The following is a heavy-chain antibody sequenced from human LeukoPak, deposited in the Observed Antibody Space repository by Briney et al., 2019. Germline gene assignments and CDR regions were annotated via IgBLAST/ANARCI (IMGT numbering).Heavy chain of an antibody. J-gene: IGHJ4*02. CDR3: ARLREYRTYYYDSSGYYPFDY. CDR1: GGSISSSSYY. Sequence: PSETLSLPCTVSGGSISSSSYYWGWIRQPPGKGLEWVGSIYYSGITYYNPSLKSRVTIYVDTSKNQFSLKLSSVTAADTAVYYCARLREYRTYYYDSSGYYPFDYWGQGTLVTVSS. D-gene: IGHD3-22*01. V-gene: IGHV4-39*01. CDR2: IYYSGIT.